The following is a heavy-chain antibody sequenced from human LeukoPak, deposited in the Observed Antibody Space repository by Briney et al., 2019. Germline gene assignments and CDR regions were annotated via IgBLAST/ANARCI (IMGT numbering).Heavy chain of an antibody. CDR1: GGSIGRYY. Sequence: SETLSLTCIVSGGSIGRYYWSWIRQPPGKGLEWIGYTYYSGSTNHNPSLKSRVTMSVDTSKNQFSLTLTSVTAADTAVYYCARAKITVALFDYWGQGTLVTVSS. CDR2: TYYSGST. V-gene: IGHV4-59*01. J-gene: IGHJ4*02. D-gene: IGHD6-19*01. CDR3: ARAKITVALFDY.